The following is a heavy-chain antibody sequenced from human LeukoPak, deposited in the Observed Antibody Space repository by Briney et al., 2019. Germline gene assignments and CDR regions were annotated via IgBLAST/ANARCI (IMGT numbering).Heavy chain of an antibody. J-gene: IGHJ4*02. V-gene: IGHV3-74*01. D-gene: IGHD6-19*01. CDR1: GFTFSSCW. Sequence: GGSLRLSCAASGFTFSSCWMHWVRQAPGKGLVWVARINSDGRSTTYADSVKGRFTISRDNSKNTLYLQMNSLRAEDTAVYYCAARIALAGTISFDYWGQGTLVTVSS. CDR2: INSDGRST. CDR3: AARIALAGTISFDY.